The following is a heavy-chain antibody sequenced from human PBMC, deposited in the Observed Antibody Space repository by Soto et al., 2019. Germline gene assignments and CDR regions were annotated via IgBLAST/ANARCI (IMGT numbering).Heavy chain of an antibody. CDR2: ISYSGST. D-gene: IGHD1-1*01. CDR3: AKQESDWNDHFDY. CDR1: GGSISSYY. Sequence: SETLSLTCTVSGGSISSYYWSWIRQPPGRGLEWIGYISYSGSTNYNPSLKSRVTISVDTSKNQFSLKLSSVTAADTAVYYCAKQESDWNDHFDYWGQGTLVTVSS. V-gene: IGHV4-59*01. J-gene: IGHJ4*02.